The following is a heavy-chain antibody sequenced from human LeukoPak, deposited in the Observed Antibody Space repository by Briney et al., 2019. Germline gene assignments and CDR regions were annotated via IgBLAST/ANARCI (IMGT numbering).Heavy chain of an antibody. Sequence: KPSETLSLTCAVFGGSFSDYLWNWVREPPGRGLEWVGEISHSGNTNYNPSLKSRVTKSENTPKTQSSLSLNTVTAADTAVYNGAREIITERGGYDTWGQSTLVTVSS. CDR2: ISHSGNT. J-gene: IGHJ5*02. CDR1: GGSFSDYL. V-gene: IGHV4-34*01. D-gene: IGHD3-22*01. CDR3: AREIITERGGYDT.